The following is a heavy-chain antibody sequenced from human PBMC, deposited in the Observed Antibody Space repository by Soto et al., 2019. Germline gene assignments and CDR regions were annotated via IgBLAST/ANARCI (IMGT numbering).Heavy chain of an antibody. CDR2: IYYSGRT. D-gene: IGHD3-22*01. CDR1: GGSISSYY. CDR3: ASSITMIVVGKSGAFDI. J-gene: IGHJ3*02. V-gene: IGHV4-59*01. Sequence: QVQLQESGPGLVKPSETLSLTCTVSGGSISSYYWSWIRQPPGKGLEWIGYIYYSGRTNYNPSLKSRVTISVDTSKNQFSLKLSSVTAADTAVYYCASSITMIVVGKSGAFDIGGQGTMVTVSS.